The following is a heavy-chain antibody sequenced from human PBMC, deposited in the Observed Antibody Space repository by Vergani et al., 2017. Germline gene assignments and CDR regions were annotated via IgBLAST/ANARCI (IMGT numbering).Heavy chain of an antibody. J-gene: IGHJ2*01. D-gene: IGHD3-16*01. Sequence: QLQLQESGPGLVKPSETLSLTCSVIVGSLNDNSYYWGWIRQPPGKGLEWIGSIYNSGNGDSSSSLKSRVTISADTSKNQFSLRLTSVTAADTAVYYCASGKYYSDSTSHFRGRYFDVWGRGTLVTVPS. CDR3: ASGKYYSDSTSHFRGRYFDV. CDR2: IYNSGNG. V-gene: IGHV4-39*01. CDR1: VGSLNDNSYY.